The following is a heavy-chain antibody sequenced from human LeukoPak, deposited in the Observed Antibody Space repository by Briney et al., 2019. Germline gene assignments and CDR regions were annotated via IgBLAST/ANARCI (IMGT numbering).Heavy chain of an antibody. V-gene: IGHV4-34*01. Sequence: SETLSLTCAVYGGSFSGYYWSWIRQPPGKGLEWIGEINHSGSTNYNPSLKGRVTISVDTSKNQFSLKLSSVTAADTAVYYCARHEAVAVLDYWGQGTLVTVSS. D-gene: IGHD6-19*01. J-gene: IGHJ4*02. CDR1: GGSFSGYY. CDR2: INHSGST. CDR3: ARHEAVAVLDY.